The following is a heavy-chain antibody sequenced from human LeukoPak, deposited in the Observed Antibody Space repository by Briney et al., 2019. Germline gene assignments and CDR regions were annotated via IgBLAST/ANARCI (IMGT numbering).Heavy chain of an antibody. CDR2: IYYSGNT. CDR1: GDSIGNYY. D-gene: IGHD5-18*01. CDR3: ARHRFLWLLDY. Sequence: SETLSLTCTVSGDSIGNYYWSWIRQPPGKGLEWIGYIYYSGNTNYNPSLESRVTISVDTSKNQFSLKLSFVTAADTAVYYCARHRFLWLLDYWGQGTLVTVSS. J-gene: IGHJ4*02. V-gene: IGHV4-59*08.